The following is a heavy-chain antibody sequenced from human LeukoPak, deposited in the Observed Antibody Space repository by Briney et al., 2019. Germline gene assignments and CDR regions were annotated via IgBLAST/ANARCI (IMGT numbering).Heavy chain of an antibody. D-gene: IGHD4-17*01. CDR1: GGSISSGDYY. CDR3: AREDYGDYSSVY. CDR2: IYYSGST. V-gene: IGHV4-30-4*01. J-gene: IGHJ4*02. Sequence: PSQTLSLTCTVSGGSISSGDYYWSWIRQPPGKGLEWIGYIYYSGSTYYNPSLKSRVTISVDTSKNQFPLKLSSVTAADTAVYYCAREDYGDYSSVYWGQGTLVTVSS.